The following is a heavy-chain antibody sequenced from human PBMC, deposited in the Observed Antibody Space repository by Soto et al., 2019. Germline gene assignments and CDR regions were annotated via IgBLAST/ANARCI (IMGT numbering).Heavy chain of an antibody. D-gene: IGHD3-3*01. CDR3: AKDHVFFGRI. J-gene: IGHJ4*02. CDR1: GFTFSSYA. Sequence: VGSLRLSCADSGFTFSSYAMSWVRQAPGEGLEWVSAISGSGGSTYYADSVKGRFTISRGNSKNTLYLQMNSLRAEDTAVYYCAKDHVFFGRIWGQGTQVTVSS. V-gene: IGHV3-23*01. CDR2: ISGSGGST.